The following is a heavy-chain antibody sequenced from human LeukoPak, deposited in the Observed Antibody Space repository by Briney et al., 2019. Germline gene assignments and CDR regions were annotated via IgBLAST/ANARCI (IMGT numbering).Heavy chain of an antibody. Sequence: SVKVSCKASGGTFSSYTINWVRQAPGQGLEWMGGIIPVFGTANYVQKFQGRVTITADESTSTAYMELSSLRSEDTAIYYCARDLDFLEGPFDYWGQGTLVTVSS. CDR2: IIPVFGTA. CDR1: GGTFSSYT. J-gene: IGHJ4*02. D-gene: IGHD3-3*01. CDR3: ARDLDFLEGPFDY. V-gene: IGHV1-69*01.